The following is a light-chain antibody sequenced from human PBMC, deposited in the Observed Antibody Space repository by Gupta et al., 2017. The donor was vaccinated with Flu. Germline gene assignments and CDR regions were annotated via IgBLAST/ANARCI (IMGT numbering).Light chain of an antibody. CDR2: EDS. CDR3: YSTDSSGNNYGV. J-gene: IGLJ3*02. V-gene: IGLV3-10*01. Sequence: SSALTQPPSVSASPGQTARITCSGDVLPKKCSYWYQQKSGQAPVLVIYEDSKRPSGIPERFSGSRSGTMATLIISGAQEEDEADYYCYSTDSSGNNYGVFGGGTKLTVL. CDR1: VLPKKC.